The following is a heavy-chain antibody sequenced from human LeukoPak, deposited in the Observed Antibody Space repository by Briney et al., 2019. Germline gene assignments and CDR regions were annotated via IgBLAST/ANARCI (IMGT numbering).Heavy chain of an antibody. CDR3: ARLTPLITIFGVVSLNAFDI. D-gene: IGHD3-3*01. Sequence: SETLSLTCTVSGGSISSYYWSWIRQPPGKGLEWIGYIYYSGSTNYNPSLKSRVTISVDTSKNQFSLKLSSVTAADTAVYYCARLTPLITIFGVVSLNAFDIWGQGTMVTLSS. V-gene: IGHV4-59*08. CDR1: GGSISSYY. CDR2: IYYSGST. J-gene: IGHJ3*02.